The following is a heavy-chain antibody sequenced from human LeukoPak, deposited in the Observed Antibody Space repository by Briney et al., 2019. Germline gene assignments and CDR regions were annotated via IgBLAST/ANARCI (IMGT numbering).Heavy chain of an antibody. Sequence: SQTLSLTCTVSGGPISSSSYYWSWIRQPAEKGLEWIGRIHASGSTNYNPSLKSRATISVDTSKNQFSLKLSSVTAADTAVYYCARDQHYGSGSYDYWGQGTLVTVSS. V-gene: IGHV4-61*02. CDR1: GGPISSSSYY. CDR3: ARDQHYGSGSYDY. D-gene: IGHD3-10*01. CDR2: IHASGST. J-gene: IGHJ4*02.